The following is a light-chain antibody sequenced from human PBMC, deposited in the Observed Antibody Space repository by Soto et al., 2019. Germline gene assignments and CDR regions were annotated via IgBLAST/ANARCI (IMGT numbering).Light chain of an antibody. CDR2: DVI. Sequence: QSVLTQPASVSGSPGQSITISCTGTTADVGGYDYVYWYQQHPGESPKLLIYDVINRPSGVSVRFSGSKSGSTASLTISGLQAEDEADYYCSSYAGSNTLVVFGGGTKLTVL. CDR1: TADVGGYDY. CDR3: SSYAGSNTLVV. J-gene: IGLJ2*01. V-gene: IGLV2-14*01.